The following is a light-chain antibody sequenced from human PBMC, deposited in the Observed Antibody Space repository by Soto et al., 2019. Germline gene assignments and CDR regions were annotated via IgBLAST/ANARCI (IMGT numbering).Light chain of an antibody. V-gene: IGLV4-69*01. CDR2: LNSDGSH. J-gene: IGLJ1*01. CDR3: QTWGTGIHYV. CDR1: SGHSSYA. Sequence: QPVLTQSPSASASLGASVKLTCTLSSGHSSYAIAWHQQQPEKGPRYLMKLNSDGSHSKGDGIPDLFSGSSSGAERYLTISSLQSEDEADYYCQTWGTGIHYVFGTGTKLTVL.